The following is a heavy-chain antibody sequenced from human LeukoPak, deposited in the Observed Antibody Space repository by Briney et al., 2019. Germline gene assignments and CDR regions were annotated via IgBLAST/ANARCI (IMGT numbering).Heavy chain of an antibody. V-gene: IGHV3-7*01. Sequence: GGSLRLSCAASGFTFSSYWMSWVRQAPGKGLEWVANIMQDGSEKYYVDSVKGRFTISRDNAKNSLYLQMNSLRAEDTAVYYCARSYSSSWYHYWGQGTLVTVSS. CDR3: ARSYSSSWYHY. J-gene: IGHJ4*02. CDR2: IMQDGSEK. CDR1: GFTFSSYW. D-gene: IGHD6-13*01.